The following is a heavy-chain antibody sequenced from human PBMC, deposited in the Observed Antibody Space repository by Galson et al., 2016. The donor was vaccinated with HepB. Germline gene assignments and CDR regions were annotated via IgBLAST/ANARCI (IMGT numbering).Heavy chain of an antibody. J-gene: IGHJ4*02. CDR3: ARYGSWTGFDS. CDR1: AGTINIGGYF. V-gene: IGHV4-31*03. CDR2: ISHSGTS. Sequence: TLSPTCTVSAGTINIGGYFWSWLRQHPGSGLEWIGYISHSGTSYFNPSLKSRITISVDTSKNQFSLDLRSVTAADTAVYFCARYGSWTGFDSWGQGTLVTVSS. D-gene: IGHD6-13*01.